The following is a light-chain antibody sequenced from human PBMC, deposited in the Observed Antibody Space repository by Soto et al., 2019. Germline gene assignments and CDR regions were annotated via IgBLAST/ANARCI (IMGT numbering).Light chain of an antibody. J-gene: IGLJ2*01. Sequence: SVLTQPRSVSGSPGQSVTISCTGTSSDVGGYNYVSWYQQHPGKAPKLMIYDVSKRPSGVPDRFSGSKSGNTASLTISGLQAEDEADYYCCSYAGSYTFLFGGGTKLTVL. CDR1: SSDVGGYNY. V-gene: IGLV2-11*01. CDR2: DVS. CDR3: CSYAGSYTFL.